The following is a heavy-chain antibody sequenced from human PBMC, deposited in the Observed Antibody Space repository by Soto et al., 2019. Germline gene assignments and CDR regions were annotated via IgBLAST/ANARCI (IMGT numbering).Heavy chain of an antibody. D-gene: IGHD6-13*01. V-gene: IGHV3-30*18. Sequence: GGSLRLSCAASGFTFSSYGMHWVRQAPGKGLEWVAVISYDGSNKYYADSVKGRFTISRDNSKNTLYLQMNSLRAGDTAVYYCAKDRPTYSSSWAFDYWGQGTLVTVSS. CDR2: ISYDGSNK. J-gene: IGHJ4*02. CDR3: AKDRPTYSSSWAFDY. CDR1: GFTFSSYG.